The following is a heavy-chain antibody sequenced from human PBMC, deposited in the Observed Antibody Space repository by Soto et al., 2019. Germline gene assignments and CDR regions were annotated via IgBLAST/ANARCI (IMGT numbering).Heavy chain of an antibody. CDR1: GGSISVGTYY. Sequence: QVQLQESGPGLMKPSQTLSLTCTVSGGSISVGTYYWSWIRQHPGKGLEWIGYIYNTGSTYYSPSLKSRVTISVDTSNNQFSLKLSSVTAADTAIYYCARGTTWVRGDTFDYWGQGTLVTVSS. J-gene: IGHJ4*02. D-gene: IGHD3-10*01. CDR3: ARGTTWVRGDTFDY. V-gene: IGHV4-31*03. CDR2: IYNTGST.